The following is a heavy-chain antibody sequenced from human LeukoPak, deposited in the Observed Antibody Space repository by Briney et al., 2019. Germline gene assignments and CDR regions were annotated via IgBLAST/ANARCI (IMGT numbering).Heavy chain of an antibody. D-gene: IGHD6-13*01. CDR2: ISSSSSYI. V-gene: IGHV3-21*01. Sequence: GGSLRLSCAASGFTFSSYSMNWVRQAPGKGLEWVSSISSSSSYIYCADSVKGRFTISRDNAKDSLYLQMNSLRAEDTAVYYCARGGPISSSWYRYYYYGMDVWGQGTTVTVSS. J-gene: IGHJ6*02. CDR3: ARGGPISSSWYRYYYYGMDV. CDR1: GFTFSSYS.